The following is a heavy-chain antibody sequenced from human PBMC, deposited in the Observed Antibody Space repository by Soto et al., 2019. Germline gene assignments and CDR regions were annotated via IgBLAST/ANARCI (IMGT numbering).Heavy chain of an antibody. J-gene: IGHJ4*02. CDR2: IYSSGTT. CDR3: ARGSRDTAFGLPRFDF. CDR1: GFSFNSDGYY. V-gene: IGHV4-31*03. Sequence: QVQLQESGPGLVKPSQTLSLTCTVSGFSFNSDGYYWSCIRQHPENGRVWIGYIYSSGTTYYNPCFRRRISISMDTSKDQLSLELTSVSAADTAVYFCARGSRDTAFGLPRFDFWGQGTLVTVSS. D-gene: IGHD5-18*01.